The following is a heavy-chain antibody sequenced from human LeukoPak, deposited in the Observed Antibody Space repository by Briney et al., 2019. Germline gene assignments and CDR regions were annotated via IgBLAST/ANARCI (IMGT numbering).Heavy chain of an antibody. CDR2: VNPNSGDT. CDR3: ARDGELGWFDP. CDR1: GYTFTSYD. Sequence: ASVKVSCKASGYTFTSYDINWVRQAPGQGLEWMGWVNPNSGDTKYAQIFQGRVTMTRDTLSSTVYMELSSLRFDDTAVYYCARDGELGWFDPWGQGSLVSVSS. J-gene: IGHJ5*02. V-gene: IGHV1-2*02. D-gene: IGHD7-27*01.